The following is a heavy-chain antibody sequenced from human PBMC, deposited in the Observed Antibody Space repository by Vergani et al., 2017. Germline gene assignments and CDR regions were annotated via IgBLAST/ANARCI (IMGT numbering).Heavy chain of an antibody. J-gene: IGHJ6*02. CDR3: ARDQPVAFAADYYGSGSYHGDYGMDV. Sequence: EVQLVESGGGLVQPGGSLRLSCAASGFTFSSYWMSWVRQAPGKGLEWVANIKQDGSEKYYVDSVKGRFTISRDNAKNSLYLQMNSLRAEDTAVYYCARDQPVAFAADYYGSGSYHGDYGMDVWGQGTTVTVSS. V-gene: IGHV3-7*03. CDR2: IKQDGSEK. D-gene: IGHD3-10*01. CDR1: GFTFSSYW.